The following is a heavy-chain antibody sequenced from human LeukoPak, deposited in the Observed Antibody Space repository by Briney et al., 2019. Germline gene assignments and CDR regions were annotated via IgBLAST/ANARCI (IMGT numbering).Heavy chain of an antibody. D-gene: IGHD1-26*01. J-gene: IGHJ4*02. Sequence: GGSLRLSCAASGFTFSNYWMSWVRQAPGKGLEWVANIKQDGSEKYYVDSVKGRFTISRDNAKNSLYLQMNSLRAEDTAVYYCARLGWELLGCIDYWGQGTLVTVSS. CDR1: GFTFSNYW. V-gene: IGHV3-7*01. CDR3: ARLGWELLGCIDY. CDR2: IKQDGSEK.